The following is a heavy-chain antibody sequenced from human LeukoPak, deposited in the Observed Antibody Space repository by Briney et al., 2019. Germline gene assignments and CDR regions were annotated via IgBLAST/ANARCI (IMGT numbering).Heavy chain of an antibody. CDR3: ARGRGSSPSRAYLFDY. CDR2: ISGSGGST. CDR1: GFTFSNFA. Sequence: PGGSLRLSCAASGFTFSNFAMSWVRQAPGKGLEWVSTISGSGGSTFYADSVKGRFTISRDNSKNTLYLQMNSLRAEDTAVYYCARGRGSSPSRAYLFDYWGQGTLVTVSS. J-gene: IGHJ4*02. V-gene: IGHV3-23*01. D-gene: IGHD3-10*01.